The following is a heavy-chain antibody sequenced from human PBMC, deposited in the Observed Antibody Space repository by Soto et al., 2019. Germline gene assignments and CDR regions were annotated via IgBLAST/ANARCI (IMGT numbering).Heavy chain of an antibody. J-gene: IGHJ4*02. D-gene: IGHD6-13*01. V-gene: IGHV3-30*18. CDR2: ISYDGSNK. CDR3: AKDRREAAGPIDY. Sequence: QVQLVESGGGVVQPGRSLRLSCAASGFTFSSYGMHWVRQAPGKGLEWVAVISYDGSNKYYADSVKGRFTISRDNSKNTMYMQMNSLRAEDTAVYYCAKDRREAAGPIDYWGQGTLVTVSS. CDR1: GFTFSSYG.